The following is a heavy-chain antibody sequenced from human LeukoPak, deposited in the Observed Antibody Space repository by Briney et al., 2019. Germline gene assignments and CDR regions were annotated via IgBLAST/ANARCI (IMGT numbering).Heavy chain of an antibody. CDR2: IRSSGSPI. J-gene: IGHJ6*04. D-gene: IGHD1-20*01. Sequence: GGSLSLSCAVSRFILSRYEVKWVRHPPGKGLEWVSSIRSSGSPIYYADSVEERFTTPRDNRENSLYLQMNSLRAEDTAVYYCEELGITGIGCGWGEGTTVTISS. CDR1: RFILSRYE. V-gene: IGHV3-48*03. CDR3: EELGITGIGCG.